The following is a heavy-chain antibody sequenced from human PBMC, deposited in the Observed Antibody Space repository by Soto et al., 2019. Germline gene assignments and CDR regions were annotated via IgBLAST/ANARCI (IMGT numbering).Heavy chain of an antibody. CDR3: VKQAVGSMSSE. V-gene: IGHV4-39*01. CDR1: GAPITSHTYY. J-gene: IGHJ4*02. CDR2: ISLGGTT. D-gene: IGHD6-6*01. Sequence: PSETLSLTCAVSGAPITSHTYYWDWIRQPPGKGLEWIGTISLGGTTYYSPSLKSRLTASLDTSNNQVSLRLSSVTVTDTAVYFCVKQAVGSMSSEWGPGTLVTVSS.